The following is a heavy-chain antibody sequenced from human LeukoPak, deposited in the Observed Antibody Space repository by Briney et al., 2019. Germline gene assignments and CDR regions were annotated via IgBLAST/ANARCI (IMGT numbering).Heavy chain of an antibody. Sequence: SETPSLTCSVSGGSISPYFWSWIRQPPGKGLEWIGYIAYSGSTNYNPSLKSRVTISVDTSKNQFSLRLNSVTTADTAVYYCARDDYRGVTNFDPWGQGTLVTVSS. V-gene: IGHV4-59*01. D-gene: IGHD3-10*01. CDR3: ARDDYRGVTNFDP. CDR2: IAYSGST. CDR1: GGSISPYF. J-gene: IGHJ5*02.